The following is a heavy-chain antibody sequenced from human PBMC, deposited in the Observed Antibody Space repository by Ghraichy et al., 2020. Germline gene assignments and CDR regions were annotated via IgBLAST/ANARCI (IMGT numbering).Heavy chain of an antibody. V-gene: IGHV4-4*02. CDR3: ATRVEARPY. CDR1: GGSISSADW. Sequence: SEILSLTCAVSGGSISSADWWTWVRQPPGKGLEWIGDIDHSGTTNYNSSLESRVTISGDRSKNQFSLTVTSVTAADTAVYYCATRVEARPYWGQGALVTVSS. CDR2: IDHSGTT. J-gene: IGHJ4*02. D-gene: IGHD6-6*01.